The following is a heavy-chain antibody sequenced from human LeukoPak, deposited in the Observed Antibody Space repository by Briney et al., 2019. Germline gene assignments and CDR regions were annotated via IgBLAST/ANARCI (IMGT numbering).Heavy chain of an antibody. CDR3: ARDAGGSSSWENWYFDL. CDR2: INPSGGST. CDR1: GYTFSIYY. V-gene: IGHV1-46*01. J-gene: IGHJ2*01. Sequence: ASVKVSCKASGYTFSIYYTHWVRQAPGQGLEWMGIINPSGGSTSYAQKFQGRVTMTRDMSTSTVYMELSSLRSEDTAVYYCARDAGGSSSWENWYFDLWGRGTLVTVSS. D-gene: IGHD6-13*01.